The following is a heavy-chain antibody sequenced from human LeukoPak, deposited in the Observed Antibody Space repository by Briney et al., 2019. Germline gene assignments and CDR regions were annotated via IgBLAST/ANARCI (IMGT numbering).Heavy chain of an antibody. CDR3: ATEREGPYGYLDY. V-gene: IGHV4-61*02. Sequence: SETLSLTCTVSGGSISSARYYWSWIRQPAGKGLEWIGRIYTSGSTDYNPSLKSRVTISLDTSKNQFSLKLNSVSAADTAVYYCATEREGPYGYLDYWGQGSLVTVSS. CDR1: GGSISSARYY. J-gene: IGHJ4*02. D-gene: IGHD4-17*01. CDR2: IYTSGST.